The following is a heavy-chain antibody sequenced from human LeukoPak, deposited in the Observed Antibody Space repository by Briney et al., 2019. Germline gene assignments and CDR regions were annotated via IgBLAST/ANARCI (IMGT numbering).Heavy chain of an antibody. CDR3: ARGVMLFSFDY. V-gene: IGHV4-39*01. Sequence: PSETLSLTCTVSGGSISSSSYYWGWIRQPPGKGLEWIGSIYYSGSTYYNPSLESRVTISVDTSKNQFSLKLSSVTAADTAVYYCARGVMLFSFDYWGQGTLVTVSS. CDR2: IYYSGST. J-gene: IGHJ4*02. D-gene: IGHD2-21*01. CDR1: GGSISSSSYY.